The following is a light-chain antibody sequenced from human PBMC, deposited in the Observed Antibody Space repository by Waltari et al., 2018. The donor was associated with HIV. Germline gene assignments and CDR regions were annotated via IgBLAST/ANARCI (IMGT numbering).Light chain of an antibody. J-gene: IGLJ2*01. Sequence: QSAPTQPASVSGSPGQSVTISCIGTNADIGSSDHVSWFHQFPSEPPRLLIDDVNKRPSSVSHRFSGSKSNTTASLTSSGLQIEDEGDYYCCSYAGKGVVLFGGGTKLTV. CDR2: DVN. V-gene: IGLV2-23*02. CDR1: NADIGSSDH. CDR3: CSYAGKGVVL.